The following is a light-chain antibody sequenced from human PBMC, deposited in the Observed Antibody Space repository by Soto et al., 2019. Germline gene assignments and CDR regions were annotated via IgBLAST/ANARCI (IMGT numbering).Light chain of an antibody. V-gene: IGKV3-20*01. CDR2: RAS. Sequence: EIVLTQSTGTLSLSPGERAILSCRASQTLSGGYLAWFQQKPGQAPRLLIYRASIRAAGVPDRFSGSGSGTDFSLTINRLQPEDFAVYSCLHYGPAPWTFGQGTKVELK. CDR3: LHYGPAPWT. J-gene: IGKJ1*01. CDR1: QTLSGGY.